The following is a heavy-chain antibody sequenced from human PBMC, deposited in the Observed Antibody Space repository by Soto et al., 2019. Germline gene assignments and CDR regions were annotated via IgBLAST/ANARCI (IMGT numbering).Heavy chain of an antibody. CDR2: INHSGST. CDR3: AARWYYYDSSPSGNPFDP. CDR1: GGSFSGYY. Sequence: SETLSLTCAVYGGSFSGYYWSWIRQPPGKGLEWIGEINHSGSTNYNPSLKSRVTISVDTSKNQFSLKLSSVTAADTAVYYCAARWYYYDSSPSGNPFDPWGQGTLVTVSS. D-gene: IGHD3-22*01. V-gene: IGHV4-34*01. J-gene: IGHJ5*02.